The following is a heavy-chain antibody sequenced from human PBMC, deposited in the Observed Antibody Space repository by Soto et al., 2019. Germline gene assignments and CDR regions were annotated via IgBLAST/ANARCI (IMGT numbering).Heavy chain of an antibody. D-gene: IGHD3-3*01. CDR1: GFTVSSNY. J-gene: IGHJ4*02. Sequence: EVQLVESGGGLIQPGGSLRLSCAASGFTVSSNYMSWVRQAPGKGLEWVSVIYSGGSTYYADSVKGRFTISRDNSKNTLYLQMNSLRAEETAVYYCARDLPGRGVVIQFDYWGQGTLVTVSS. CDR3: ARDLPGRGVVIQFDY. V-gene: IGHV3-53*01. CDR2: IYSGGST.